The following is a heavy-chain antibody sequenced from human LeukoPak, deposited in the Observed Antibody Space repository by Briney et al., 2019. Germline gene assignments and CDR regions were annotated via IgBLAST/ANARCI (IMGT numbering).Heavy chain of an antibody. D-gene: IGHD6-13*01. CDR1: GYRFTNYW. Sequence: GESLQIPCQGSGYRFTNYWIGWVRQMPGKGLEWMGIIYPDDSNTRYSPSFQGQVTISADKSISTAYLQWSSLKASDTAMYYCARHLSSNWYNEKAFDYWGQGTLVTVSS. CDR3: ARHLSSNWYNEKAFDY. J-gene: IGHJ4*02. CDR2: IYPDDSNT. V-gene: IGHV5-51*01.